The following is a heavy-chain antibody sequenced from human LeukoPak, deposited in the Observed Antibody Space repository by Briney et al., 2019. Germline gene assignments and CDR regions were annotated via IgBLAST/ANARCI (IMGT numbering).Heavy chain of an antibody. D-gene: IGHD3-22*01. CDR1: GFTFSSYE. CDR3: ARAFITPYKNWFDP. CDR2: ISSSGSTI. V-gene: IGHV3-48*03. Sequence: GGSLRLSCAASGFTFSSYEMNWVRQAPGKGLEWVSYISSSGSTIYYADSVKGRFTISRDNAKNSLYLQMNSLRAEDTAVYYCARAFITPYKNWFDPWGQGTLVTVSS. J-gene: IGHJ5*02.